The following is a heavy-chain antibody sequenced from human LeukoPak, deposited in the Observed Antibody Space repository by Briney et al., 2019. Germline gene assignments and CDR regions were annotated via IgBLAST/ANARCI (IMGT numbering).Heavy chain of an antibody. V-gene: IGHV1-8*02. CDR2: MNPNSGNT. D-gene: IGHD3-16*01. Sequence: ASVKVSCKASGYTFTSYDINWVRQATGQGLEWMGWMNPNSGNTGYAQKFQGRVTMTEDTSTDTAYMELSSLRSEDTAVYYCATISSHTKTYVWGSYVDYWGQGTLVTVSS. CDR1: GYTFTSYD. CDR3: ATISSHTKTYVWGSYVDY. J-gene: IGHJ4*02.